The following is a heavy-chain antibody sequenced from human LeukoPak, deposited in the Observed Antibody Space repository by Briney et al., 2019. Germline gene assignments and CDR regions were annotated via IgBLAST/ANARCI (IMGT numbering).Heavy chain of an antibody. CDR3: ARDPYGDYRNWFDP. J-gene: IGHJ5*02. CDR2: IYHSGST. Sequence: SETLSLTCAVSGGSISSSNWWSWVRQPPGKGLEWIGEIYHSGSTNYNPSLKSRVTISVDTSKNQFSLKLSSVTAADTAVYYCARDPYGDYRNWFDPWGQGTLVTVSS. D-gene: IGHD4-17*01. V-gene: IGHV4-4*02. CDR1: GGSISSSNW.